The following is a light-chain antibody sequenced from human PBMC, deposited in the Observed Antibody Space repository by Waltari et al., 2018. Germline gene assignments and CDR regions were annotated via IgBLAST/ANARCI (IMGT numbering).Light chain of an antibody. V-gene: IGLV1-44*01. CDR2: FNN. CDR3: AAWDDSLNGYV. J-gene: IGLJ1*01. Sequence: QSVLTQPPSASGTPGQRVTISCSGSSSNLGSYTVNWYQQLPGTAPKLLIYFNNQRPSGAPGRFSGSKSGTSASLAISGLQSEDEADYYCAAWDDSLNGYVFGAGTKVTVL. CDR1: SSNLGSYT.